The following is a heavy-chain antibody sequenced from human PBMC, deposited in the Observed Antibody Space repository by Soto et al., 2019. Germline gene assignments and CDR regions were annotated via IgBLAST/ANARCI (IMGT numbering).Heavy chain of an antibody. CDR1: GGSISSGGYY. Sequence: QVQLQESGPGLVKPSQTLSLTCTVSGGSISSGGYYWSWIRQHPGKSLEWIGYIYYSGSTYYNPSLKSGVTISVDTSKNQFSMKLSSVTAADTAVYYCARDEPPMVREVIGYGMDVWGQGTTVTVTS. V-gene: IGHV4-31*03. CDR3: ARDEPPMVREVIGYGMDV. J-gene: IGHJ6*02. CDR2: IYYSGST. D-gene: IGHD3-10*01.